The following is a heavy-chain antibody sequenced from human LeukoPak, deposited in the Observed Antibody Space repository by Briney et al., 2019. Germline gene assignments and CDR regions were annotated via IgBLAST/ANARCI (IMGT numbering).Heavy chain of an antibody. CDR3: ARDSSYSGYDFDY. J-gene: IGHJ4*02. CDR2: ISYDGSNK. CDR1: GFTFSSYG. V-gene: IGHV3-30*03. D-gene: IGHD5-12*01. Sequence: GRSLRLSCAASGFTFSSYGMHWVRQAPGKGLEWVAVISYDGSNKYYADSVKGRFTISRDNSKNTLYLQVNSLRAEDTGVYFCARDSSYSGYDFDYWGQGILVTVSS.